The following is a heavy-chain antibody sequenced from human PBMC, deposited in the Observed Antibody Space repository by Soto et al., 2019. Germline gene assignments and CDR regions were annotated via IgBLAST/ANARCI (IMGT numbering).Heavy chain of an antibody. J-gene: IGHJ4*02. Sequence: SSETLSPTCTVTGDSINNRSYYWGWIRQPPGKGLEWIGSIYYSGSTYNNPSLKSRVSMSVDTSKNQFSLKLRSVTAADTALYYCARQRTSVVTQAYFDSWGQGSLVTAPQ. CDR2: IYYSGST. V-gene: IGHV4-39*01. CDR1: GDSINNRSYY. CDR3: ARQRTSVVTQAYFDS. D-gene: IGHD2-21*02.